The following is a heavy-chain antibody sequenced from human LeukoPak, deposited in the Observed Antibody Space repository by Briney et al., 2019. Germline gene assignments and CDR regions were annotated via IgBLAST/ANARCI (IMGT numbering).Heavy chain of an antibody. D-gene: IGHD4-23*01. CDR1: GFTFSSYW. Sequence: GGSLRLSCAASGFTFSSYWMHWVRQAPGKGLVWVSRINSDGSSTSYADSVKGRFTISRDNAKNTLYLQINSLRAEDTAVYYCARQTPSDYYYYYGMDVWGQGTTVTVSS. V-gene: IGHV3-74*01. CDR2: INSDGSST. CDR3: ARQTPSDYYYYYGMDV. J-gene: IGHJ6*02.